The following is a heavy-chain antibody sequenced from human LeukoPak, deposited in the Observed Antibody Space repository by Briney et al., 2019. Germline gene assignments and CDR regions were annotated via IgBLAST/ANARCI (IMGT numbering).Heavy chain of an antibody. V-gene: IGHV3-23*01. D-gene: IGHD3/OR15-3a*01. J-gene: IGHJ4*02. CDR1: GFTFSGHA. CDR3: AKRGVVIRVILVGFHKEAYYFES. CDR2: ISGGGGST. Sequence: GGSLRLSCVASGFTFSGHAMNWVRQAPGKGLEWVSGISGGGGSTKYADSVKGRFTISRDNPKNTLYLQMNSLRAEDTAVYFCAKRGVVIRVILVGFHKEAYYFESWGQGALVTVSS.